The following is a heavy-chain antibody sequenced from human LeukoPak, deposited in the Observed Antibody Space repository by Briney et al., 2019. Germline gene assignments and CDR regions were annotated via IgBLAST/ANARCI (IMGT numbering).Heavy chain of an antibody. V-gene: IGHV3-15*07. CDR1: GFTFSSYA. D-gene: IGHD1-20*01. Sequence: PGRSLRLSCAASGFTFSSYAMHWVRQAPGKGLEWVGRIKSKADGETIDYAAPVKGRFTFSRDDSKNMLYLQMNSLKSEDTAVYYCSTLTSRGLSDSWGQETLVTVSS. CDR3: STLTSRGLSDS. J-gene: IGHJ4*02. CDR2: IKSKADGETI.